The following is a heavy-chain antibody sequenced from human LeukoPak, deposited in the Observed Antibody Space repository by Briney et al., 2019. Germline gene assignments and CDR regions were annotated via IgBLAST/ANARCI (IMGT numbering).Heavy chain of an antibody. Sequence: SETLSLTCTVSGASISSYYWNWIRQAPGKGLEWIAYMYSNGNTNYNPSLKSRVTVSIDTSKNQFSLKLSSVTAADTAVYYCARATLQGYFDYWGQGTLVTVSS. CDR2: MYSNGNT. D-gene: IGHD2-15*01. V-gene: IGHV4-59*01. CDR3: ARATLQGYFDY. J-gene: IGHJ4*02. CDR1: GASISSYY.